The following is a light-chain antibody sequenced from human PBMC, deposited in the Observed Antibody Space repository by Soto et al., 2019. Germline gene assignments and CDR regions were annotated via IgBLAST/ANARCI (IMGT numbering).Light chain of an antibody. CDR2: EVN. CDR1: SSDVGGYDY. CDR3: SASITTNSPI. V-gene: IGLV2-14*01. Sequence: QSVLAQPASVSGSPGQSVTISCTGTSSDVGGYDYVSWYQQHPGTAPKLILYEVNNRPSGVSNRFSGSKSGNTASLIISGLQTADEANYYCSASITTNSPIFRTGTTVTVL. J-gene: IGLJ1*01.